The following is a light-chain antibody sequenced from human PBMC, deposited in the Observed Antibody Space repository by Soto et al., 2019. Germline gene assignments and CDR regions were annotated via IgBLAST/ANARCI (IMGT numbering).Light chain of an antibody. CDR2: KAS. V-gene: IGKV1-5*03. CDR1: QSISSW. Sequence: DIQMTQSPSTLSASVGDRVTITCRASQSISSWLAWYQQKPGKAPKLLIYKASSLESGVPSRFSGSGSGTEFTLTISSLQPDDFATYYCQQYNSSPWKFGQGTKVEIE. CDR3: QQYNSSPWK. J-gene: IGKJ1*01.